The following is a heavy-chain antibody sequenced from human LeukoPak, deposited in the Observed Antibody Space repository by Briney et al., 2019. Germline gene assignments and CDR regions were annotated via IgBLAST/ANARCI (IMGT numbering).Heavy chain of an antibody. CDR1: GFTFSSYS. V-gene: IGHV3-21*01. D-gene: IGHD1-26*01. CDR2: ISSSSSYI. J-gene: IGHJ3*02. CDR3: ARDEWGDAFDI. Sequence: GGSLRLSCAASGFTFSSYSMNWVRQAPGKGLEWVSSISSSSSYIHSADSVRGRFTISRDNAKNSRFLQMNSLRAEDTAVYYCARDEWGDAFDIWGQGTMVTVFS.